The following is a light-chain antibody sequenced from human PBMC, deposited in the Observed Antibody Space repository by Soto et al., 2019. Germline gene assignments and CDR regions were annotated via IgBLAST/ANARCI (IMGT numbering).Light chain of an antibody. Sequence: QSALTQPASVSGSPGQSITISCTGTSSDVGGYNHVSWYQQHPGKAPKLLIYDVSNRPSGVSNRYSGSKSGNTASLTISGLQAEDEADYYCKSFATTFYVFGTGTKVTVL. V-gene: IGLV2-14*01. CDR1: SSDVGGYNH. CDR2: DVS. J-gene: IGLJ1*01. CDR3: KSFATTFYV.